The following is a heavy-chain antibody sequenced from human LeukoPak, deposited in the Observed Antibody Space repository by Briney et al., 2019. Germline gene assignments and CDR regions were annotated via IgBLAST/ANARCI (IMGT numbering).Heavy chain of an antibody. V-gene: IGHV3-23*01. CDR1: GLTVSSKD. D-gene: IGHD1-26*01. CDR2: ISTSGGST. CDR3: AKDLGGSYDLWHY. J-gene: IGHJ4*02. Sequence: PGGSLRLSCAASGLTVSSKDMSWVRQAPGKGLEWVSAISTSGGSTYYADSVKGRFTISRDNSRNTLYLQMNSLRAEDTAVYYCAKDLGGSYDLWHYWGQGTLVTVSS.